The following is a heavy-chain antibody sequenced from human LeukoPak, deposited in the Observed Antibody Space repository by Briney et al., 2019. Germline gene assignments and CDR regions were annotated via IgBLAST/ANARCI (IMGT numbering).Heavy chain of an antibody. Sequence: ASVKVSCKASGYTFTSYAMSWVRQAPGQGLEWMGWINTNTGNPTYAQGFTGRFVFSLDTSVSTAYLQISSLKAEDTAVYYCARDPPTAMVAHWFDPWGQGTLVTVSS. CDR1: GYTFTSYA. V-gene: IGHV7-4-1*02. J-gene: IGHJ5*02. D-gene: IGHD5-18*01. CDR2: INTNTGNP. CDR3: ARDPPTAMVAHWFDP.